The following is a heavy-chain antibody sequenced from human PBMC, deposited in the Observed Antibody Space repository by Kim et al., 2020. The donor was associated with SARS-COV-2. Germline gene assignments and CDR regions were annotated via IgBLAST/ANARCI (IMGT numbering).Heavy chain of an antibody. Sequence: GGSLRLSCAASGFTFDDYAMHWVRQAPGKGLEWVSGISWNSGSIGYADSVKGRFTISRDNAKNSLYLQMNSLRAEDTALYYCAKGEKAGGFDAFDIWGQGTMVTVSS. J-gene: IGHJ3*02. D-gene: IGHD3-16*01. CDR1: GFTFDDYA. CDR3: AKGEKAGGFDAFDI. CDR2: ISWNSGSI. V-gene: IGHV3-9*01.